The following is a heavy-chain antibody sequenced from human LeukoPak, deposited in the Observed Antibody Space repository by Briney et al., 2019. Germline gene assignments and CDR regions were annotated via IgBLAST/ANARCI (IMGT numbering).Heavy chain of an antibody. J-gene: IGHJ5*02. V-gene: IGHV4-34*01. CDR3: ARGRRSTIRKNWFDP. CDR1: GGSFSGYY. CDR2: INHSGST. D-gene: IGHD5-24*01. Sequence: SETLFLTCAVYGGSFSGYYWSWIRQPPGKGLEWIGEINHSGSTNYNPSLKSRVTISVDTSKNQFSLKLSSVTAADTAVYYCARGRRSTIRKNWFDPWGQGTLVTVSS.